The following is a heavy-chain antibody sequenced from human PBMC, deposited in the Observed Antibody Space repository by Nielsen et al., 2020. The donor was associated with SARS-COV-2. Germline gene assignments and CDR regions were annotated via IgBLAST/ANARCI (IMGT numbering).Heavy chain of an antibody. J-gene: IGHJ4*02. D-gene: IGHD3-10*01. CDR2: ISSSGSTI. V-gene: IGHV3-11*01. CDR3: ARGSFGELLSPFDY. Sequence: GGSLRLSCAASGFTFSDYYMSWIRQAPGKGLEWVSYISSSGSTIYYADSVKGRFTISRDNAKNSLYLQMNNVRAEDTAVYYCARGSFGELLSPFDYWGQGTLVTVSS. CDR1: GFTFSDYY.